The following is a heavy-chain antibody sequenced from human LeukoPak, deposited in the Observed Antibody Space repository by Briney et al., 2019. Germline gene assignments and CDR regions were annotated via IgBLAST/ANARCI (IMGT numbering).Heavy chain of an antibody. CDR1: KFTFSHYG. J-gene: IGHJ5*02. V-gene: IGHV3-21*01. Sequence: GGSLRLSCSASKFTFSHYGMQWVRQAPGKGLEWVSSISSSSSYIYYADSVKGRFTISRDNAKNSLYLQMNSLRAEDTAVYYCARGFRSSSWYVSWFDPWGQGTLVTVSS. D-gene: IGHD6-13*01. CDR3: ARGFRSSSWYVSWFDP. CDR2: ISSSSSYI.